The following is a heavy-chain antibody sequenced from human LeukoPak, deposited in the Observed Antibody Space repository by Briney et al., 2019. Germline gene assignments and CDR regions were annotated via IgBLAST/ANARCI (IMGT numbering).Heavy chain of an antibody. J-gene: IGHJ4*02. CDR1: GYSFTNYD. D-gene: IGHD6-13*01. Sequence: ASVKVSCKASGYSFTNYDINWVRQATGQGLEWMGWMNPKSGDTGYSQKFQGRVFITRDTSINTAYMELSSLGSDDTAVYYCARGTQDSSSHDYWGQGTLVTVSS. CDR3: ARGTQDSSSHDY. V-gene: IGHV1-8*03. CDR2: MNPKSGDT.